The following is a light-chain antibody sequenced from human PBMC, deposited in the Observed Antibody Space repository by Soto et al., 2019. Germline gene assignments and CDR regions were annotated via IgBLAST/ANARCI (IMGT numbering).Light chain of an antibody. CDR1: QSVSSNY. CDR3: QQYGSRPYT. CDR2: GAS. V-gene: IGKV3-20*01. J-gene: IGKJ2*01. Sequence: EIVLTQSPGTLSLSPGERATLSCRASQSVSSNYLAWYQQKPGQTPRLLIYGASSRATGIPDRFCGSGSGADFTLTISSLEQEDVAVYYCQQYGSRPYTLGQGTKLEIK.